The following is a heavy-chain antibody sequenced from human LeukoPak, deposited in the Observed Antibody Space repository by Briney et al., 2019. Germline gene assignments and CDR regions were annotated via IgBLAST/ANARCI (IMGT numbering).Heavy chain of an antibody. CDR2: IKQDGSDK. CDR3: ARARITLAQEVIIKADY. V-gene: IGHV3-7*03. Sequence: PGGSLRLSCAASGFSFSTYWMSWVRQAPGKGLQWMASIKQDGSDKYYVDSVMGRFTISRDNAKNSLYLQMNSLRAEDTAVYYCARARITLAQEVIIKADYWGQGTLVTVSS. CDR1: GFSFSTYW. D-gene: IGHD3-10*01. J-gene: IGHJ4*02.